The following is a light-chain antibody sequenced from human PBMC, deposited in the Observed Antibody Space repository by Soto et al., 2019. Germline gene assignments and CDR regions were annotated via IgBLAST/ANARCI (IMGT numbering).Light chain of an antibody. Sequence: QSALTQPASVSGSPGQSITISCTGTSSDVGSYNLVSWYQQHPGKAPKLVIYEGSKRPSGVSNRFSGSKSGNTASLTISGLQAEDEADSYCCSYAGSSTPVVFGGGTKLTVL. CDR1: SSDVGSYNL. J-gene: IGLJ2*01. CDR3: CSYAGSSTPVV. CDR2: EGS. V-gene: IGLV2-23*01.